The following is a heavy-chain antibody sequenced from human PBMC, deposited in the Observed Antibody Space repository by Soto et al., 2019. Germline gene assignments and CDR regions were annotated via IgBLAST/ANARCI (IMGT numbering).Heavy chain of an antibody. CDR3: ARSGDSFGFTDY. CDR1: GGSITGYY. CDR2: VFYKGNT. J-gene: IGHJ4*02. Sequence: QVQLQESGPGLVKPSETLSLTCTVSGGSITGYYLTWIRQPPGKGLEWLGYVFYKGNTNYNPSLKSRVTISVDTSANQFSLRLSSVTAADTAVYYCARSGDSFGFTDYWGQGNLVTVSS. V-gene: IGHV4-59*01. D-gene: IGHD5-18*01.